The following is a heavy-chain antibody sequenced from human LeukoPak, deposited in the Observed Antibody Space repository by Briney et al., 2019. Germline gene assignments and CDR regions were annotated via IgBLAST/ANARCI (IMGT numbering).Heavy chain of an antibody. J-gene: IGHJ4*02. CDR2: VIPSSSSP. CDR3: ARTRITMVRGVPYTDY. V-gene: IGHV1-69*05. CDR1: GDTFSNYA. D-gene: IGHD3-10*01. Sequence: VASVKVSCKASGDTFSNYAFSWVRQAPGRGLEWLGWVIPSSSSPNYAQRFQDRVTITTDDSTSTAYLELRSLRSEDTAVYYCARTRITMVRGVPYTDYWGQGTLVTVSS.